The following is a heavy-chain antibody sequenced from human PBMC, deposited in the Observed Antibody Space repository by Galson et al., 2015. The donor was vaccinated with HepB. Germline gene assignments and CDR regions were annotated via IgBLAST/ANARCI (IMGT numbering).Heavy chain of an antibody. CDR3: ARDNASDFWSGYPDY. V-gene: IGHV1-18*04. CDR2: ISAYNGNT. Sequence: SVKVSCKASGYTFTSYGISWVRQAPGQGLEWMGWISAYNGNTNYAQKLQGRVTMTTDTSTSTAYMELRSLRPDDTAVYYCARDNASDFWSGYPDYWGQGTLVTVSS. J-gene: IGHJ4*02. CDR1: GYTFTSYG. D-gene: IGHD3-3*01.